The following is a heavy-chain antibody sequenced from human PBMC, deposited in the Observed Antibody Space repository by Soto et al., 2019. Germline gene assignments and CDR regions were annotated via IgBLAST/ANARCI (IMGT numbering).Heavy chain of an antibody. J-gene: IGHJ4*02. CDR2: SKNKADSYTT. CDR3: TVWGSGNDFGAA. D-gene: IGHD3-10*01. V-gene: IGHV3-72*01. CDR1: GFTFSDHY. Sequence: EVQLVESGGGLVQPGGSLRLSCAASGFTFSDHYMDWVRQAPGKGLEWVGRSKNKADSYTTEYAASVKVRFTISSDGSKNSLFLKMISLKTEDTAVYYCTVWGSGNDFGAAWGQGILVTVSS.